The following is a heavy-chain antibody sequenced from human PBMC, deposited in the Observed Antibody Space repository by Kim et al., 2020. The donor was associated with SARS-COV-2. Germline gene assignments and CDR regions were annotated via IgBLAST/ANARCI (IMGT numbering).Heavy chain of an antibody. CDR2: T. CDR3: ARWNIVVAGSDH. V-gene: IGHV4-28*01. D-gene: IGHD6-19*01. J-gene: IGHJ5*02. Sequence: TSYRQSLKSRVSMSIDTSKNQYALKLTTVSAADTAVYYCARWNIVVAGSDHWGQGILVSVSS.